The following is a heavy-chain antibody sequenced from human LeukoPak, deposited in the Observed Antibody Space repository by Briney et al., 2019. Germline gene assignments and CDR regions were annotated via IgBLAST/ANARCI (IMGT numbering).Heavy chain of an antibody. Sequence: GGSLRLSCAASGFTFSNYGMHWVRQAPGKGLEWVAVISKDGSNKYYADSVKGRFTISRDNSKNTLYLQMNSLRAEDTAVYYCAKTSHDFWSGYFDYWGQGTLVTVSS. CDR2: ISKDGSNK. CDR3: AKTSHDFWSGYFDY. V-gene: IGHV3-30*18. D-gene: IGHD3-3*01. J-gene: IGHJ4*02. CDR1: GFTFSNYG.